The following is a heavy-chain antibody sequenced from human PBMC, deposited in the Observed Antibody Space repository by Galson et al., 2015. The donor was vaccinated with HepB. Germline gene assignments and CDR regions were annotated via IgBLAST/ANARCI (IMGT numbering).Heavy chain of an antibody. CDR2: IYSGGST. D-gene: IGHD3-16*02. CDR3: ARDIGRLGELSQDNY. V-gene: IGHV3-66*01. J-gene: IGHJ4*02. CDR1: GFTVSSNY. Sequence: SLRLSCAASGFTVSSNYMSWVRQAPGKGLEWVSVIYSGGSTYYADSVKGRFTISRDNSKNTLYLQMNSLRAEDTAVYYCARDIGRLGELSQDNYWGQGTLVTVSS.